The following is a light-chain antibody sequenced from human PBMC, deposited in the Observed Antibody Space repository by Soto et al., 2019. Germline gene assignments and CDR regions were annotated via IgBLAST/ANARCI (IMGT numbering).Light chain of an antibody. V-gene: IGKV1-5*01. CDR3: QQYNSYSWT. CDR2: DAS. CDR1: QSISSW. Sequence: DIQMTQSPSTLSASVGDRVTITCRASQSISSWLAWYQQKPGKAPKLLIYDASSLESGVPSRFSGSGSGTKFTLTISRLQPDDFATYYCQQYNSYSWTFGQGTKVEIK. J-gene: IGKJ1*01.